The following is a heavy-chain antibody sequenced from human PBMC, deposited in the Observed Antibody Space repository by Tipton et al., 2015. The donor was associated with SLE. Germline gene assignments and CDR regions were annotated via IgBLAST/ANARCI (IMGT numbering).Heavy chain of an antibody. V-gene: IGHV4-34*01. Sequence: LRLSCAVYGGSFSGYYWSWIRQSPGKGLEWIGEINHSGSTNYNPSLKSRVTISVDTSKNQFSLTLSSVTAADTAVYYCARGGGSTSRECYYYYMDVWGKGTTVTVSS. D-gene: IGHD2-2*01. J-gene: IGHJ6*03. CDR2: INHSGST. CDR1: GGSFSGYY. CDR3: ARGGGSTSRECYYYYMDV.